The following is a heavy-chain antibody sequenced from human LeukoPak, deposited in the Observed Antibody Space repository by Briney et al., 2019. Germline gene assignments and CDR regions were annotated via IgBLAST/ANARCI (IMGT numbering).Heavy chain of an antibody. CDR1: GFIFSSYS. D-gene: IGHD2-8*01. CDR3: ARDLAIMEGMLSLYYFDY. CDR2: INHSGST. V-gene: IGHV4-34*01. J-gene: IGHJ4*02. Sequence: PGGSLRLSCVGSGFIFSSYSMNWIRQPPGKGLEWIGEINHSGSTNYNPSLKSRVTISVDTSKNQFSLKLSSVTAADTAVYYCARDLAIMEGMLSLYYFDYWGQGTLVTVSS.